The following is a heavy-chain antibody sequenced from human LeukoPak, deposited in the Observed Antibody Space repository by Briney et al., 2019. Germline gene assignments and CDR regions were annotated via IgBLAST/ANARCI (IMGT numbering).Heavy chain of an antibody. CDR1: GGSISSYY. V-gene: IGHV4-59*01. Sequence: SETLSLTCTVSGGSISSYYWSWIRQPPGKGLEWIGYIYYSGSTNYNPSLKSRVTISVYTSKNQFSLKLSSVTAADTAVYYCARVTLSYYYDSSGRLGDAFDIWGQGTMVTVSS. CDR3: ARVTLSYYYDSSGRLGDAFDI. CDR2: IYYSGST. D-gene: IGHD3-22*01. J-gene: IGHJ3*02.